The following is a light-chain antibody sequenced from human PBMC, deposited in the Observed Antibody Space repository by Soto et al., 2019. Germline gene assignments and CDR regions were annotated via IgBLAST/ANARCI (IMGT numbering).Light chain of an antibody. CDR2: DVS. V-gene: IGLV2-14*03. CDR3: NSFTTSSTYV. CDR1: TSDVGRYNY. Sequence: QTGVTKTAAVSGSLGQAISISCTGTTSDVGRYNYVSWYQQHPGKAPKLMIYDVSYRPSWVSNRFSGSKSGITASLTISGLQAEDEADYYCNSFTTSSTYVFGTGTKVTVL. J-gene: IGLJ1*01.